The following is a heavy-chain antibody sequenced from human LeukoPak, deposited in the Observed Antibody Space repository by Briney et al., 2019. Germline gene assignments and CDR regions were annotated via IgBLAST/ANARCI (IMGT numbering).Heavy chain of an antibody. D-gene: IGHD3-22*01. CDR3: AREGPFRYDSSAYPARWFDP. V-gene: IGHV6-1*01. Sequence: SQTLSLTCAISGDSVSSNSAAWNRIRQSPSRGLEWLGRTYYRSKWYNDYAVSVKSRITINPDTSKNQFSLQLSSVTAADTAVYYCAREGPFRYDSSAYPARWFDPWGQGTLVTVSS. CDR2: TYYRSKWYN. CDR1: GDSVSSNSAA. J-gene: IGHJ5*02.